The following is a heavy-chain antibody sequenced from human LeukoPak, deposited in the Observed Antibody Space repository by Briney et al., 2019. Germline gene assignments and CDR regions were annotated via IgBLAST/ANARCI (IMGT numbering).Heavy chain of an antibody. Sequence: KASETVSLTCTVSGGSLSSYFWSWIRQPPGKGLEWIGYIHNSATTNCNPSLKSRVTISLDTAKNQFSLKLTSVTAADPAVYFCARSRGGFGDYGSWFDPWGQGTLVTVSS. V-gene: IGHV4-59*12. CDR2: IHNSATT. CDR1: GGSLSSYF. D-gene: IGHD4-17*01. CDR3: ARSRGGFGDYGSWFDP. J-gene: IGHJ5*02.